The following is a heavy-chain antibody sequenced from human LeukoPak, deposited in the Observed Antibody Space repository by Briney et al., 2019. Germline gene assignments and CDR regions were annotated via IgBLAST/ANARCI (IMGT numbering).Heavy chain of an antibody. CDR3: ARNYGDYGGPSYYYYYMDV. CDR1: GYTFTSYD. V-gene: IGHV1-8*03. D-gene: IGHD4-17*01. CDR2: MNPNSGNT. Sequence: GASVKVSCKASGYTFTSYDINWVRQATGQGLEWMGWMNPNSGNTGYAQKFQGRVTITRNTSISTAYMELSSLRSEDTAVYYCARNYGDYGGPSYYYYYMDVWGKGTTVTVSS. J-gene: IGHJ6*03.